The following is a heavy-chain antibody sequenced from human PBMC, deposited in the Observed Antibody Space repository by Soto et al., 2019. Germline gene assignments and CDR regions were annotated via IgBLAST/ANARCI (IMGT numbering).Heavy chain of an antibody. CDR2: ILYSGST. D-gene: IGHD6-19*01. J-gene: IGHJ5*02. CDR1: GDSITKYY. CDR3: ARKFSGLYSGFGP. Sequence: SETLSLTCSVSGDSITKYYWNWIRQPPGKGLEWIGSILYSGSTNYNPSLKSRVTISIDTSKNQIALKLTSVTAADTAVYYCARKFSGLYSGFGPWGQGVMVTVSS. V-gene: IGHV4-59*01.